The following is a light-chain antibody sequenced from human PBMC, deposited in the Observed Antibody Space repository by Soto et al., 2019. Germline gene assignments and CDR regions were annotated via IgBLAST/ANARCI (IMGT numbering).Light chain of an antibody. CDR2: GNS. Sequence: QSVLTQPPSVSGAPGQRVTIPCTGSSSNIGAGYDVHWYHQLPGTAPKLLIYGNSNRPSGVPDRFSGSKSGTSASLAITGLQAEDEADYYCQSYDSSLSGPRYVFGTGTKLTVL. J-gene: IGLJ1*01. CDR3: QSYDSSLSGPRYV. V-gene: IGLV1-40*01. CDR1: SSNIGAGYD.